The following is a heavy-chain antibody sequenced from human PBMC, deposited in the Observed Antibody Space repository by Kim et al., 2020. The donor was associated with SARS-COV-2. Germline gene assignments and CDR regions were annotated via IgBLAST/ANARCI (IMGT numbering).Heavy chain of an antibody. J-gene: IGHJ4*02. CDR1: GYTFTSYY. CDR2: INPSGGST. V-gene: IGHV1-46*01. CDR3: ARDLGSSVGLPEYYFDY. D-gene: IGHD5-12*01. Sequence: ASVKVSCKASGYTFTSYYMHWVRQAPGQGLEWMGIINPSGGSTSYAQKFQGRVTMTRDTSTSTVYMELSSLRSEDTAVYYCARDLGSSVGLPEYYFDYWGQGTLVTVSS.